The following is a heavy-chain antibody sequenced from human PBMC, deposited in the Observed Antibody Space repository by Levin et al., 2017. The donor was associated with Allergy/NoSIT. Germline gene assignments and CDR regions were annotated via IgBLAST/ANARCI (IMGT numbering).Heavy chain of an antibody. J-gene: IGHJ3*02. CDR3: ANLALPFGKFDMYYYGSGLRGDAFDI. D-gene: IGHD3-10*01. CDR1: GFTFDDYT. V-gene: IGHV3-43*01. Sequence: PGGSLRLSCAASGFTFDDYTMHWVRQAPGKGLEWVSLISWDGGSTYYADSVKGRFTISRDNSKNSLYLQMNSLRTEDTALYYCANLALPFGKFDMYYYGSGLRGDAFDIWGQGTMVTVSS. CDR2: ISWDGGST.